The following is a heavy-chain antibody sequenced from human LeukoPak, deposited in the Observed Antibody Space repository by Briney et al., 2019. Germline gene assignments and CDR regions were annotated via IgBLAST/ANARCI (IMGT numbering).Heavy chain of an antibody. CDR1: GFTFSSYG. CDR3: AKMYSSSRTDY. J-gene: IGHJ4*02. D-gene: IGHD6-13*01. V-gene: IGHV3-30*02. Sequence: GGSLRLSCAASGFTFSSYGMHWVRQAPGKGLEWVAFIRYDGSNKYYADSVKGRFTISRDNSKNTLYLQMNSLRAEDTAVYYCAKMYSSSRTDYWGQGTLVTVSS. CDR2: IRYDGSNK.